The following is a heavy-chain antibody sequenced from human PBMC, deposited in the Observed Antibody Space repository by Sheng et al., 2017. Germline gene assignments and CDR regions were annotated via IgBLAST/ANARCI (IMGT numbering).Heavy chain of an antibody. CDR3: ARGNPGPLYSSAWRRFDY. Sequence: QVQLQQWGAGLLKPSETLSLTCAVYGGSFSNYYWSWIRQPPGKGLEWIGEINHSGSTNYNPSLKSRVTISVDTSKNQFSLRLSSVTAADTAVYYCARGNPGPLYSSAWRRFDYWGQGTLVTVSS. V-gene: IGHV4-34*01. J-gene: IGHJ4*02. D-gene: IGHD6-19*01. CDR1: GGSFSNYY. CDR2: INHSGST.